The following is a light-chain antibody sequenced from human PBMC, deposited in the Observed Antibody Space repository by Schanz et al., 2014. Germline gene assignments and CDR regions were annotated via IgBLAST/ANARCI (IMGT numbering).Light chain of an antibody. CDR3: SSYTSSSTPV. J-gene: IGLJ2*01. CDR2: DVT. Sequence: QSALTQPPSASGSPGQSITISCTGTSSDVGGYNYVSWYQQHPGKAPKLMIYDVTRRPSGVPDRFSGSKSGTSASLTISGLQAEDEADYYCSSYTSSSTPVFGGGTKLTVL. CDR1: SSDVGGYNY. V-gene: IGLV2-14*01.